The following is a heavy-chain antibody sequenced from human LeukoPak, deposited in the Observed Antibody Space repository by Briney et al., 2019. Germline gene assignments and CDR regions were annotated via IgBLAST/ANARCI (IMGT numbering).Heavy chain of an antibody. CDR1: GDSVPSNSGA. D-gene: IGHD1-1*01. Sequence: SQTLSLTCAISGDSVPSNSGAWNWIRQSPSRGLEWLGRTYFRSKWYNDYAVSVKSRIIINADTSKNHFSLQLNSVTPEDTAVYFCARNGIGTTYDAFGVWGQGTMVTVSS. J-gene: IGHJ3*01. V-gene: IGHV6-1*01. CDR3: ARNGIGTTYDAFGV. CDR2: TYFRSKWYN.